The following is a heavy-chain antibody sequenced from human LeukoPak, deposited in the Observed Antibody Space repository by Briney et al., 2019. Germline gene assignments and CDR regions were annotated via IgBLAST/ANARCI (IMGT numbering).Heavy chain of an antibody. Sequence: ASVKVSCKASGYTFTSYDINWVRQATGQGLEWMGWMNPNSGNTGYAQKFRGRVTITRNTSISTAYMELSSLRSEDTAVYYCARGGLYGPNLERENWFDPWGQGTLVTVSS. CDR2: MNPNSGNT. D-gene: IGHD1-14*01. CDR1: GYTFTSYD. J-gene: IGHJ5*02. CDR3: ARGGLYGPNLERENWFDP. V-gene: IGHV1-8*03.